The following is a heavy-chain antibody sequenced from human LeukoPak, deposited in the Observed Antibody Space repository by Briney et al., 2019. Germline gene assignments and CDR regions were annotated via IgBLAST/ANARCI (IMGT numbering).Heavy chain of an antibody. CDR2: IYYSGTT. CDR3: ARERAYYFDY. CDR1: GGSISRGSYY. Sequence: SETLSLTCTVSGGSISRGSYYWVWIRQPPGKGLEWIGSIYYSGTTYYNPSLKSRVTISIDTSKNQFSLKLSSVTAADTAVYYCARERAYYFDYWGQGTLVTVSS. J-gene: IGHJ4*02. V-gene: IGHV4-39*07.